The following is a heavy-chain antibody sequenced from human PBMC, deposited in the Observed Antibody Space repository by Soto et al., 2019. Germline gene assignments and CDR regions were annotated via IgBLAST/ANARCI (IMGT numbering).Heavy chain of an antibody. D-gene: IGHD2-21*02. CDR2: ISADITYT. J-gene: IGHJ3*02. CDR3: ANQNTAKRAFDI. CDR1: GFDFINNA. Sequence: EAQLLESGGNLVQPGGSLRLSCAASGFDFINNAMAWVRQAPGKGLEWVSTISADITYTYYADAVRGRFTVSRDNSKNTVYLHMNSLRADDTAVYYCANQNTAKRAFDIWGQGTMVTVSS. V-gene: IGHV3-23*01.